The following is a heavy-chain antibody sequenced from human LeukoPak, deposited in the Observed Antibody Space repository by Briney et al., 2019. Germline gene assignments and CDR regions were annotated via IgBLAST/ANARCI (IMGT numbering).Heavy chain of an antibody. J-gene: IGHJ4*02. CDR3: ARARYDYVWGSYRYGHFDY. Sequence: SETLSLTCAVYGGSFRGYYWSWIRQPPGKGLEWIGEINHRGSTNYNPSLKSRVTISVDTSKNQFSLKLSSVTAADTAVYYCARARYDYVWGSYRYGHFDYWGQGTLVTVSS. CDR1: GGSFRGYY. CDR2: INHRGST. V-gene: IGHV4-34*01. D-gene: IGHD3-16*02.